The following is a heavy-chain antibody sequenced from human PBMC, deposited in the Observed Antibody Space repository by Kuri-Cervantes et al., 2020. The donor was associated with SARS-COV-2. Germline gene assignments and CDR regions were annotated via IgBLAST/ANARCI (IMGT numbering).Heavy chain of an antibody. D-gene: IGHD4-11*01. CDR2: INPIFGTA. CDR3: AEYSNYIHPYYYYWMYV. J-gene: IGHJ6*02. CDR1: GGTFSSYA. V-gene: IGHV1-69*06. Sequence: SVNVSCKASGGTFSSYAIRWVRQAPGQGLEWMGGINPIFGTANYAQKFQGRVTITGDKSTSTVYMELSSLRSEDTAVYYCAEYSNYIHPYYYYWMYVWGQGTTVTGAS.